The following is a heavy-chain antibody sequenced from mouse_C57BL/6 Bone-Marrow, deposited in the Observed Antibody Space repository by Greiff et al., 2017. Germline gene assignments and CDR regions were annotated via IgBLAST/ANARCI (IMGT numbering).Heavy chain of an antibody. CDR3: ARTLWYAMDN. Sequence: QVQLQQPGAELVKPGASVTLSCKASGYTFTSYWMHWVKQRPGQGLEWIGMIHPNSGSTNYNEKFKSKATLTVDKSSSTAYMQLSSLASEDSAVYCGARTLWYAMDNWGQGTSVTVSS. D-gene: IGHD1-1*02. CDR1: GYTFTSYW. V-gene: IGHV1-64*01. CDR2: IHPNSGST. J-gene: IGHJ4*01.